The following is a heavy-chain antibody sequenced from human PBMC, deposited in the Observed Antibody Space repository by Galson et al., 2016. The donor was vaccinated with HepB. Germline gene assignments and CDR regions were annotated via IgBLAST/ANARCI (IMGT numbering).Heavy chain of an antibody. D-gene: IGHD2-15*01. CDR2: IYNSGST. V-gene: IGHV4-31*03. Sequence: TLSLTCSVSGGSISSGGYSWSWIRQHPGKGLEWIGNIYNSGSTYYNPSLKSRVSISVDTSKNQFSLRLSSVTAADTAVYYCARVSTIVAFRDAFDIWGQGTVVTVSS. CDR3: ARVSTIVAFRDAFDI. CDR1: GGSISSGGYS. J-gene: IGHJ3*02.